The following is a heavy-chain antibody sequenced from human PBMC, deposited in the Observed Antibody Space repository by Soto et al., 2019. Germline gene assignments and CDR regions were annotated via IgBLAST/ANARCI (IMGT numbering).Heavy chain of an antibody. CDR3: ARGRYGDY. J-gene: IGHJ4*02. Sequence: QVHLVQSGAEVKKPGASVKVSCKGSGYAFTTYGITRVRQAPGQGLEWMGWISAYNGNTNYAQKLQGRVTVTRATSTSTAYMELRSLRSDDTAVYYCARGRYGDYWGKGALVTVSS. CDR1: GYAFTTYG. V-gene: IGHV1-18*01. D-gene: IGHD1-1*01. CDR2: ISAYNGNT.